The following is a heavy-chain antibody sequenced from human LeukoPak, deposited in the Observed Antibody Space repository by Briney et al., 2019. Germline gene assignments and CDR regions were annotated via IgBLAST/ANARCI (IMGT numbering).Heavy chain of an antibody. CDR2: FAPEGGET. V-gene: IGHV1-24*01. D-gene: IGHD3-3*01. J-gene: IGHJ4*02. CDR1: GYTLTELS. Sequence: ASVKVSCKVSGYTLTELSMHWVRQAPGKGLEWMGGFAPEGGETIYAQKFQGRVTMTEDTSTDTAYMELSSLRSEDTAVYYCARDLSDFWSGYMFDYWGQGTLVTVSS. CDR3: ARDLSDFWSGYMFDY.